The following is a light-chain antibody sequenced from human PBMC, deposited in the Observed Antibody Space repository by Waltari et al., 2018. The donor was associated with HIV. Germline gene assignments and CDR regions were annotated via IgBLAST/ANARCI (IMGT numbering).Light chain of an antibody. J-gene: IGKJ3*01. Sequence: IVLTQSPATLSLSPWERATLSCRASQSVSSYLAWYQQKPGQAPRLLIYDASNRATGIPARFSGSGSGTDFTLTISSLEPEDFAVYYCQQRSNWPPGFTFGPGTKVDIK. CDR2: DAS. CDR1: QSVSSY. V-gene: IGKV3-11*01. CDR3: QQRSNWPPGFT.